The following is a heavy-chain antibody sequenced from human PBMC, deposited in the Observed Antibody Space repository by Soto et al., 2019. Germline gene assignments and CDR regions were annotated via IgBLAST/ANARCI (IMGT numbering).Heavy chain of an antibody. CDR2: ISGSGGST. Sequence: RGSLRLSCAASGFTFSSYAMSWVRQAPGKGLEWVSAISGSGGSTYYADSVKGRFTISRDNSKNTLYLQMNSLRAEDTAVYYCAKDLQSSHPYSSSWLGEDYYGMDVWGQGTTVTVSS. D-gene: IGHD6-13*01. J-gene: IGHJ6*02. V-gene: IGHV3-23*01. CDR3: AKDLQSSHPYSSSWLGEDYYGMDV. CDR1: GFTFSSYA.